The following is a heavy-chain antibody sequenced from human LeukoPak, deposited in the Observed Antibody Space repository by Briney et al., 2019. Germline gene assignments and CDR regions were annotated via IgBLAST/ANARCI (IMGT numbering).Heavy chain of an antibody. CDR3: ATSYYYGSGNYYKRAFDT. CDR2: IYTSGST. V-gene: IGHV4-4*07. Sequence: KASETLSLTCTVSGGSISSYYWSWIRQPAGKGLEWIGRIYTSGSTNYNPSLKSRVTMSVDTSKNQFSLKLSSVTAADTAVYYCATSYYYGSGNYYKRAFDTWGQGTMVTVSS. CDR1: GGSISSYY. J-gene: IGHJ3*02. D-gene: IGHD3-10*01.